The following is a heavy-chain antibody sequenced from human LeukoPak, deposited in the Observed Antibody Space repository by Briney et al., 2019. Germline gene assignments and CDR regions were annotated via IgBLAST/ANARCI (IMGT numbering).Heavy chain of an antibody. J-gene: IGHJ3*02. V-gene: IGHV1-2*02. CDR3: AREIYDILTGYSHDAFDI. CDR2: INPDSGGT. CDR1: GYTFTGYY. Sequence: ASAKVSCKASGYTFTGYYMHWVRQAPGQGLEWMGWINPDSGGTNYAQKFQGRVTMTRDTSISTAYMELSRLRSDDTAVYYCAREIYDILTGYSHDAFDIWGQGTMVTVSS. D-gene: IGHD3-9*01.